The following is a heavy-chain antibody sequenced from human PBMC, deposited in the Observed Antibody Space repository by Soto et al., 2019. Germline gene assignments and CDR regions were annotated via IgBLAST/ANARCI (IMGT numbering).Heavy chain of an antibody. CDR3: ARVFGFGGMDV. Sequence: SETLSLTCTVSAGSISSGGYYWSWIRQNPGKGLEWIGYIYYSGSTYYNPSLKSRVTISVDTSKNRFSLKLSSVTAADTAVYYCARVFGFGGMDVWGQGTTVTVSS. V-gene: IGHV4-31*03. CDR1: AGSISSGGYY. D-gene: IGHD3-10*01. J-gene: IGHJ6*02. CDR2: IYYSGST.